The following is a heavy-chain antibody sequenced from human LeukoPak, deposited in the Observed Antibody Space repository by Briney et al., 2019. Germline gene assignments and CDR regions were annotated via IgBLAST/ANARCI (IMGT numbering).Heavy chain of an antibody. Sequence: ASVKVSCKTSRYTFTIYYMNWGRQAPGQGLEWVGMINPSGSSTSSAHKFQGRVTMTRATSTSTVYMEPNSPTSEDTALYSSARDRSPAARYFNYWGQGTLVTVSS. CDR3: ARDRSPAARYFNY. CDR1: RYTFTIYY. J-gene: IGHJ4*02. CDR2: INPSGSST. V-gene: IGHV1-46*01. D-gene: IGHD2-15*01.